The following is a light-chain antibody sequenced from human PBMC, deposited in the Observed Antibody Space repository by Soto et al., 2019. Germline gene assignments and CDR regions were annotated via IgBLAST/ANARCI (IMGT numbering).Light chain of an antibody. CDR2: DAS. J-gene: IGKJ4*01. CDR1: QSVSSY. Sequence: EIGVTQSPATLSLSPEERATLSCRASQSVSSYLAWYQQKPGQAPRLLIYDASNRATGIPARFSGSGSGTDFTLTISSLEPEDFAVYYCQQRSNWRLTFGGGTKVEIK. CDR3: QQRSNWRLT. V-gene: IGKV3-11*01.